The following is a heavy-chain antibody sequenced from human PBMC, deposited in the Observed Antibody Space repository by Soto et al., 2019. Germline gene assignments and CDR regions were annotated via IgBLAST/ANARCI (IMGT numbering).Heavy chain of an antibody. D-gene: IGHD2-2*03. CDR2: ISGSGGST. CDR1: GFSFSSYA. Sequence: GGSLRLSCAASGFSFSSYAMSWVRQAPGKGLEWVSVISGSGGSTYYADSVKGRFTISRDNSKNTLYLQMNSLRAEDTAVYYCARSTGYCTSSSCYEYGWFDPWGQGILVTVSS. CDR3: ARSTGYCTSSSCYEYGWFDP. V-gene: IGHV3-23*01. J-gene: IGHJ5*02.